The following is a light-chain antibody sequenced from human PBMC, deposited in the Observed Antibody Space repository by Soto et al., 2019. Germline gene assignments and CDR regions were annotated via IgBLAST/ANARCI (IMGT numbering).Light chain of an antibody. Sequence: EIVLTQSPGTLSLSPGDRATLSCRASQSVSSSYLAWYQQKPGQAPRLLIYGASSRATGIPDRFSGSGSGTDFTLTISRLEPEDFAVYYCQQYGSSQWTFGQGTKVDI. CDR2: GAS. J-gene: IGKJ1*01. CDR3: QQYGSSQWT. V-gene: IGKV3-20*01. CDR1: QSVSSSY.